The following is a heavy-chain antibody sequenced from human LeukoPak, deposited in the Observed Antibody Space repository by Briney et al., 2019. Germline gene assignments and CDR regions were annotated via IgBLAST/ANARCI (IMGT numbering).Heavy chain of an antibody. CDR1: EYTFTDYY. CDR2: INPNSGDT. CDR3: ARDAWLVGTTNLYYFDY. Sequence: ASVKVSCKASEYTFTDYYMHWVRQAPGQGLEWMGWINPNSGDTNYAQKFQGRVTMTRDPSISTDYMALTRLRSDDTAVYYCARDAWLVGTTNLYYFDYWGQGTLVSVSS. V-gene: IGHV1-2*02. J-gene: IGHJ4*02. D-gene: IGHD1-26*01.